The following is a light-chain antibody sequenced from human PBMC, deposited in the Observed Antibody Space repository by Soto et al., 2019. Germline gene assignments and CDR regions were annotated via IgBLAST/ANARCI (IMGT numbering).Light chain of an antibody. CDR1: QSVSSY. J-gene: IGKJ4*01. CDR2: DAS. Sequence: EIVLTQSPATLSLSPGERATLSCRASQSVSSYLAWYQQKPGQAPRLLIYDASNRATGIPARFSGSGSGTDFTLTISNLEPEDFAVYYCHQRSKWPLTFGGGTKVDIK. V-gene: IGKV3-11*01. CDR3: HQRSKWPLT.